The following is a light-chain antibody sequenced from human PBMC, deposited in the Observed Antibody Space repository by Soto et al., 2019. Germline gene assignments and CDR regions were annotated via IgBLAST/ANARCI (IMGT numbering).Light chain of an antibody. Sequence: IQLTQSPSSLSASVGDRVTITCRASHGISSNLAWYQQKPGKAPKLLIYAASTLQSGVTSRFNGSGSGTAFTLTISSLQPEDFATYYCQQFKIYPLTFGGGTKVEIK. CDR2: AAS. V-gene: IGKV1-9*01. CDR1: HGISSN. CDR3: QQFKIYPLT. J-gene: IGKJ4*01.